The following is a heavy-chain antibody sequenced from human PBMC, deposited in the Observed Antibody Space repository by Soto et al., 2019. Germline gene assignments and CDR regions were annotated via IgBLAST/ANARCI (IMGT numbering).Heavy chain of an antibody. CDR1: GGTFSTYA. D-gene: IGHD5-18*01. V-gene: IGHV1-69*12. CDR2: IIPMFGTA. J-gene: IGHJ4*02. CDR3: ASGIQLWLRRINNGYSG. Sequence: QVQLVQSGAEVKKPESSVKVSCKAPGGTFSTYAISWVRQAPGQGLEWMGGIIPMFGTANYAQRVPDRVTITADESTTTVYMELSSLRSEDTAVYFCASGIQLWLRRINNGYSGWGQGTLVTVSS.